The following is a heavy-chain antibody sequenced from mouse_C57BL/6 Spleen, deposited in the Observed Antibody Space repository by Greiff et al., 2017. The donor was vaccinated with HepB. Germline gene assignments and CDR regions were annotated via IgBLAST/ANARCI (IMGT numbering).Heavy chain of an antibody. D-gene: IGHD1-1*01. CDR1: GFSFNTYA. CDR2: IRSKSNNYAT. Sequence: EVQLVESGGGLVQPKGSLKLSCAASGFSFNTYAMNWVRQAPGKGLEWVARIRSKSNNYATYYADSVKDRFTISRDDSESMLYLQMNNLKTEDTAMYYCVRQYGSSSLYYAMDYWGQGTSVTGSS. V-gene: IGHV10-1*01. J-gene: IGHJ4*01. CDR3: VRQYGSSSLYYAMDY.